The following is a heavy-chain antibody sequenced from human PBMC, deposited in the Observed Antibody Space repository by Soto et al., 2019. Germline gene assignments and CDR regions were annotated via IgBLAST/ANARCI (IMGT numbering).Heavy chain of an antibody. CDR1: GGSISSGGYY. CDR2: IYYSGST. D-gene: IGHD2-15*01. J-gene: IGHJ4*02. V-gene: IGHV4-31*03. Sequence: SETLSLTCTVSGGSISSGGYYWSWIRQHPGKGLEWIGYIYYSGSTYYNPSLKSRVTISVDTSKNQLSLKLSSVTAADTAVYYCARDLLEYSYFDYWGQGTLVTVSS. CDR3: ARDLLEYSYFDY.